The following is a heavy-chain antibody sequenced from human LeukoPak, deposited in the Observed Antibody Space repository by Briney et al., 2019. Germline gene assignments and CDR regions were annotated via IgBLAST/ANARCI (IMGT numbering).Heavy chain of an antibody. CDR3: ARWYSGAHAFDI. CDR2: IFYSGST. J-gene: IGHJ3*02. Sequence: GSLRLSCAASGFTFSSYWMSWVRQAPGKGLEWIGYIFYSGSTNYNPSLKSRVTISVDTSKNQFSLKLSSVTAADTAVYYCARWYSGAHAFDIWGQGTMVTVSS. V-gene: IGHV4-59*01. CDR1: GFTFSSYW. D-gene: IGHD2-15*01.